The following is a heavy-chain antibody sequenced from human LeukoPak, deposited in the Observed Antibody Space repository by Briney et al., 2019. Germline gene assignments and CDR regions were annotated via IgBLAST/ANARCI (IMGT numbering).Heavy chain of an antibody. D-gene: IGHD2-2*01. CDR2: INHSGST. J-gene: IGHJ4*02. V-gene: IGHV4-34*01. Sequence: PSETLSLTCAVYGGSFSGYYWSWLRQPPGKGLEWIGEINHSGSTNYNPSLKSRVTISVDTSKNQFSLKLSSVTAADTAVYYCARGGPRGTNCSSTSCYEPYWGQGTLVTVSS. CDR3: ARGGPRGTNCSSTSCYEPY. CDR1: GGSFSGYY.